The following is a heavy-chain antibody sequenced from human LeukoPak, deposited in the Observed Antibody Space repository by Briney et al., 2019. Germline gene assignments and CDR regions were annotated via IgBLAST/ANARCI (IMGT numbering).Heavy chain of an antibody. Sequence: PGGSLRLSCTASGFTFSNAWMSWVRQAPGKGLEWIGRIKSNGDGGTTEFAAPVKGRLTISRDDSKNTLYLQMNSLETEDTAVYYCTADGNCQTTSCYWGRGALVTVSS. J-gene: IGHJ4*02. CDR2: IKSNGDGGTT. CDR3: TADGNCQTTSCY. D-gene: IGHD2-2*01. V-gene: IGHV3-15*01. CDR1: GFTFSNAW.